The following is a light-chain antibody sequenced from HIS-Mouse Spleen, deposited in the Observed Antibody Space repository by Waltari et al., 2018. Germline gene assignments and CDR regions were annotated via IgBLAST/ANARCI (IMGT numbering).Light chain of an antibody. CDR2: EDS. CDR1: ALPKKY. Sequence: SYELTQPPSVSVSPGPTARITCPGDALPKKYAYWYLQKSGQAPVLVINEDSKRTSGIPERFSGSSSGTMATLTISGAQVEDEADYYCYSTDSSGNHRVFGGGTKLTVL. CDR3: YSTDSSGNHRV. V-gene: IGLV3-10*01. J-gene: IGLJ2*01.